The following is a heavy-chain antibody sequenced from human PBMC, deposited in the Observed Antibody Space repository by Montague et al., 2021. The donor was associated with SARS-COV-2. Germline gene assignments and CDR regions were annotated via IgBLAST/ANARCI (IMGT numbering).Heavy chain of an antibody. CDR3: ARGGGYYNYGLDV. J-gene: IGHJ6*02. CDR1: GGSISNYY. V-gene: IGHV4-59*01. D-gene: IGHD3-22*01. Sequence: SETLSLTRTLSGGSISNYYWSWIRQPAGRGLEWIGYIYYSGSTDXSPSRKSRVTISLDTSKNQFSLKVTSVTAADTAVYYCARGGGYYNYGLDVWGPGTTVTVSS. CDR2: IYYSGST.